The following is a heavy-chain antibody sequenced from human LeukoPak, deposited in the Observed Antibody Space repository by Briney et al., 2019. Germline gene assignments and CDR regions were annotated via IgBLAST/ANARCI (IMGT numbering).Heavy chain of an antibody. CDR3: ARGTDY. Sequence: SETLSLTCTVSGGSISSGSYYWSWIRQPAGKGLKWIGRIYTSGSTNYNPSLKSRVTISVDTSKNQFSLKLSSVTAADTAVYYCARGTDYWGQGTLVTVSS. CDR2: IYTSGST. J-gene: IGHJ4*02. CDR1: GGSISSGSYY. V-gene: IGHV4-61*02.